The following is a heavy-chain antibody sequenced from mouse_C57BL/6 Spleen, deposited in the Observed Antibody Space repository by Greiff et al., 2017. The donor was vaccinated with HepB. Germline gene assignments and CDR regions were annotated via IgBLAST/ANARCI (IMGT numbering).Heavy chain of an antibody. Sequence: EVKLMESGPELVKPGDSVKISCKASGYSFTGYFMNWVMQSHGKSLEWIGRINPYNGDTFYNQKFKGKATLTVDKSSSTAHMELRSLTSEDSAVYYCARSGGPHYAMDYWGQGTSVTVSS. J-gene: IGHJ4*01. CDR2: INPYNGDT. CDR3: ARSGGPHYAMDY. D-gene: IGHD3-1*01. V-gene: IGHV1-20*01. CDR1: GYSFTGYF.